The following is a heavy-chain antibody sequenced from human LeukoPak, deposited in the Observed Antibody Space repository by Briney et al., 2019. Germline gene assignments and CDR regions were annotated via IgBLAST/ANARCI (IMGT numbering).Heavy chain of an antibody. J-gene: IGHJ3*02. CDR3: ARPDSLYCSGGSCYQVGAFDI. D-gene: IGHD2-15*01. CDR1: GYILTNNW. Sequence: GESLKISCKVSGYILTNNWIGWVRQVPGKGLEWMGLIYPGYSDAKYGPSFQGQVTISADKSISTAYLQWSSLKASDTAMYYCARPDSLYCSGGSCYQVGAFDIWGQGTMVTVSS. V-gene: IGHV5-51*01. CDR2: IYPGYSDA.